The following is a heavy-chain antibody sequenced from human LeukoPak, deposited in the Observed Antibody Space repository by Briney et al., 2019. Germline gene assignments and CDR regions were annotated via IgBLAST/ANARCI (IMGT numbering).Heavy chain of an antibody. CDR2: ISWDGTKT. Sequence: GGSLRLSCAASGFIFDDYTMYWVRQAPGKGLESVSLISWDGTKTFYADSVMGRFTISRDNSKNSLHLQMNSLRIEDSGMYYCAKGAAIGHYYYMDVWGRGTTVTVSS. D-gene: IGHD6-25*01. CDR1: GFIFDDYT. CDR3: AKGAAIGHYYYMDV. J-gene: IGHJ6*03. V-gene: IGHV3-43*01.